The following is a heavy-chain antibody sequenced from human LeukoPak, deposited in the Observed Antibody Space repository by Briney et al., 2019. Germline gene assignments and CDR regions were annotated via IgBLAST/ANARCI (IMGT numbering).Heavy chain of an antibody. CDR2: ISTSSSYT. CDR3: VRGGGYNYVDP. CDR1: GFTFSDYF. V-gene: IGHV3-11*06. J-gene: IGHJ5*02. Sequence: GGSLRLSCAASGFTFSDYFMTWIRQAPGKGLEWISYISTSSSYTNYADSVKGRFTISRDNAKNSLYLQMNSLRAEDTAVYYCVRGGGYNYVDPWGQETLVTVSS. D-gene: IGHD5-18*01.